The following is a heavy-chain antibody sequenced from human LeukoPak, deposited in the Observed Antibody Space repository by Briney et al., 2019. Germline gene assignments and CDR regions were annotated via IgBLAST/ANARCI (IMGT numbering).Heavy chain of an antibody. CDR1: GYTLTELS. Sequence: PEASVKVSCTVSGYTLTELSMHWVRQAPGKGLEWMGGFDPEDGETFYAQKFQGRVTMTEDTSTDTAYMELSSLRSEDTAVYYCEKDYYYDSSGSHYTVDYGRQGTLLTVPS. D-gene: IGHD3-22*01. J-gene: IGHJ4*02. CDR2: FDPEDGET. CDR3: EKDYYYDSSGSHYTVDY. V-gene: IGHV1-24*01.